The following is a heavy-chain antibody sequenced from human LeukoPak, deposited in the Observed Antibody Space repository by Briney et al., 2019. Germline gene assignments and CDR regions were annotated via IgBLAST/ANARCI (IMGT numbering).Heavy chain of an antibody. Sequence: SETLSLTCAVYGGSFSGYYWSWIRPHPGKGLEWIGYIYYSGSTYYNPSLKSRVTISVDTSKNQFSLKLSSVTAADTAVYYCARTPNYYGSGRRAFDIWGQGTMVTVSS. J-gene: IGHJ3*02. CDR1: GGSFSGYY. CDR3: ARTPNYYGSGRRAFDI. CDR2: IYYSGST. V-gene: IGHV4-31*11. D-gene: IGHD3-10*01.